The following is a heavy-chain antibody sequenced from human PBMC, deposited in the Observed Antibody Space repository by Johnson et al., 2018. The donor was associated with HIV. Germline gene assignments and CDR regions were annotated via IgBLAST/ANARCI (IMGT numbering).Heavy chain of an antibody. V-gene: IGHV3-20*04. CDR1: GFTFDDYG. CDR2: INWNGGST. CDR3: ARDLAYGDIVLGRAFDI. J-gene: IGHJ3*02. Sequence: VQLVESGGGVVRPGGSLRLSCAASGFTFDDYGMSWVRQAPGKGLEWVSGINWNGGSTGYADSVKGRFTISRDNAKNSLYLQMNSLRAEDTALYYCARDLAYGDIVLGRAFDIWGQGTMVTVSS. D-gene: IGHD2-8*02.